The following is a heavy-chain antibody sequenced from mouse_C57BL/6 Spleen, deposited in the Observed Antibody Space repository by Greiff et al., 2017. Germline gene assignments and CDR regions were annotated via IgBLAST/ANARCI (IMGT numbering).Heavy chain of an antibody. Sequence: VQLQQSGAELVKPGASVKLSCKASGYTFTSYWMQWVKQRPGQGLEWIGEIDPSDSYTNYNQKFKGKATLTVDTSSSTAYMQLSSLTSEDSAVYYCANYGSSYDYFDYWGQGTTLTVSS. CDR1: GYTFTSYW. D-gene: IGHD1-1*01. CDR2: IDPSDSYT. CDR3: ANYGSSYDYFDY. V-gene: IGHV1-50*01. J-gene: IGHJ2*01.